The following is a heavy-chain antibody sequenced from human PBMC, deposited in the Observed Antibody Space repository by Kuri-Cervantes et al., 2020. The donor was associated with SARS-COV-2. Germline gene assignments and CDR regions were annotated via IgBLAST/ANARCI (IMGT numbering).Heavy chain of an antibody. CDR1: GGSFSGYY. V-gene: IGHV4-34*01. CDR2: INHSGST. CDR3: ARRRVGSSGDWFDP. J-gene: IGHJ5*02. D-gene: IGHD6-6*01. Sequence: GSLRLSCAVYGGSFSGYYWSWIRQPPGKGLEWIGEINHSGSTNYNPSLKSRVTISVDTSKNQFSLKLSSVTAADTAVYYCARRRVGSSGDWFDPWGQGTLVTVSS.